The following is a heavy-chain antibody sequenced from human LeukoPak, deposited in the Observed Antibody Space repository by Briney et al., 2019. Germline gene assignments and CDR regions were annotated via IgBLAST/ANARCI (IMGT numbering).Heavy chain of an antibody. D-gene: IGHD2-2*01. CDR2: IRCDGSNE. CDR3: AKVRYQLLGVDY. V-gene: IGHV3-30*02. CDR1: GLTFSSFG. J-gene: IGHJ4*02. Sequence: GGSLRLSCEASGLTFSSFGMHWVRQAQGKGLGWGAFIRCDGSNEQYAASVKGRFTISRDNSKNTLYLQMNSLRVEDTAVYYCAKVRYQLLGVDYWGQGTLVTVSS.